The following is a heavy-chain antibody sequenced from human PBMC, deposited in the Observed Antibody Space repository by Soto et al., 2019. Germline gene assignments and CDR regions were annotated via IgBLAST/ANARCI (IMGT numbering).Heavy chain of an antibody. CDR2: IKTDGTYA. D-gene: IGHD3-22*01. V-gene: IGHV3-74*01. Sequence: EVQLVESGGDLVQPGGSLRLSCAASGFTFSTYWMHWVRQAPGKGLLWVSRIKTDGTYATYADSVKGRFTISRDNAKNTLYLQMNSLRVEDAAVYYCAAGGSGYYANWGQGILVTVSS. J-gene: IGHJ4*02. CDR1: GFTFSTYW. CDR3: AAGGSGYYAN.